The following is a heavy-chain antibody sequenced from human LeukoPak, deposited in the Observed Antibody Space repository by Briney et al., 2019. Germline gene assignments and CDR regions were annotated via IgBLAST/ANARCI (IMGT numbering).Heavy chain of an antibody. CDR3: ATTTVVTSDPYFDY. CDR2: AYHSGET. Sequence: SETLSLTCTVSGYSISNDYYWAWIRQTPGKGLEWIGSAYHSGETYHNPSLKSRVTISLDTSRKQFSLNLNSVTAADTAVYYCATTTVVTSDPYFDYWGQGTLVTVSS. J-gene: IGHJ4*02. CDR1: GYSISNDYY. V-gene: IGHV4-38-2*02. D-gene: IGHD4-23*01.